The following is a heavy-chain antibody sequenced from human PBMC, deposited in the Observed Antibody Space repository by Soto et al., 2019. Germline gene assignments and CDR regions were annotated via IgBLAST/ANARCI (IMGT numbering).Heavy chain of an antibody. D-gene: IGHD1-26*01. CDR3: ARYSDAYQYYYFDI. CDR1: GFTFSNNY. Sequence: EVQLVETGGGLIQPGGSLRLSCAASGFTFSNNYMSWVRQAPGKGLEWVSVIYSGGSTYYADSAKSRFSIIRNNSKNTWYRQKNSLIGDDTAVDYCARYSDAYQYYYFDIWGQGTMVTVSS. CDR2: IYSGGST. V-gene: IGHV3-53*02. J-gene: IGHJ3*02.